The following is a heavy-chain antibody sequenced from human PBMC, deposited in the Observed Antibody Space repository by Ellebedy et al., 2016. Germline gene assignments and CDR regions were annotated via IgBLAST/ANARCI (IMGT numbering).Heavy chain of an antibody. V-gene: IGHV3-66*02. Sequence: GESLKISCAVSGFTVSSNYMSWVRQAPGKGLEWVSVIYSGGTTNYADSVKGRFIISRDNSKNTLYLQMNSLRAEDTAVYYCAKPWDVVVTAPPFDYWGQGTLVTVSS. CDR1: GFTVSSNY. J-gene: IGHJ4*02. CDR2: IYSGGTT. D-gene: IGHD2-21*02. CDR3: AKPWDVVVTAPPFDY.